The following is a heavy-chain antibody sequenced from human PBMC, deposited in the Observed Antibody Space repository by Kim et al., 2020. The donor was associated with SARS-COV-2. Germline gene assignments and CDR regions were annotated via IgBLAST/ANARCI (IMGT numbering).Heavy chain of an antibody. CDR1: GGSISSSSYY. V-gene: IGHV4-39*01. J-gene: IGHJ4*02. Sequence: SETLSLTCTVSGGSISSSSYYWGWIRQPPGKGLEWIGSIYYSGSTYYNPSLKSRVTISVDTSKNQFSLKLSSVTAADTAVYYCARSIAVVYDYWGQGTLVTVSS. CDR2: IYYSGST. CDR3: ARSIAVVYDY. D-gene: IGHD6-19*01.